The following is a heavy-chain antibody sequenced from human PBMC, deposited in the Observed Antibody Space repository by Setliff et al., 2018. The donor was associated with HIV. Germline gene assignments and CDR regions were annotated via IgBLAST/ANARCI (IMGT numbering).Heavy chain of an antibody. CDR3: ARGRATVTTFVYYYYYMDV. Sequence: SETLSLTCAVSGGSISSSNWWSWVRQPPGKGLEWIGEIDLSGSTNYNPSLKSRITISVDTSKNHFSLKLSSVTAADTAVYYCARGRATVTTFVYYYYYMDVWDKGTTVTVSS. D-gene: IGHD4-17*01. CDR1: GGSISSSNW. V-gene: IGHV4-4*02. J-gene: IGHJ6*03. CDR2: IDLSGST.